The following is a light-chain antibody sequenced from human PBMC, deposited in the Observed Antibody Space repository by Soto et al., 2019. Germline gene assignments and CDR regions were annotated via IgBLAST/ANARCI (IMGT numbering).Light chain of an antibody. Sequence: ETVMTQSPDTLSASPGERAALSCRASQSINTNLAWYQQKPGQAPRLLIYGASTRATGIPARFSGSGSGTEFTLTISSLQSEDFAVYYCQQYNNWPRTFGQGTKVDIK. V-gene: IGKV3-15*01. J-gene: IGKJ1*01. CDR3: QQYNNWPRT. CDR2: GAS. CDR1: QSINTN.